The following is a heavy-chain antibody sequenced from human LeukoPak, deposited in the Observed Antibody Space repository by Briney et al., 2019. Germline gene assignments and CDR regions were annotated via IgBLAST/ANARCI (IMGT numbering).Heavy chain of an antibody. D-gene: IGHD5-12*01. Sequence: SGTLSLTCAVSGGSISSSNWWSWVRQPPGKGLEWIGEIYHSGSTNYNPSLKSRVTISVDKSKNQFSLKLSSVTAADTAVYYCARALRTGLEQWLRPLGDAFDIWGQGTMVTVSS. J-gene: IGHJ3*02. CDR3: ARALRTGLEQWLRPLGDAFDI. V-gene: IGHV4-4*02. CDR1: GGSISSSNW. CDR2: IYHSGST.